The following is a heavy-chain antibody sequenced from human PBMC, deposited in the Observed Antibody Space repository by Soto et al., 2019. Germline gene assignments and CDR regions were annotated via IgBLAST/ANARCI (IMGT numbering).Heavy chain of an antibody. V-gene: IGHV3-30-3*01. CDR2: ISYDGSNK. CDR1: GFTFSSYA. CDR3: ARGDYYDRRFDS. J-gene: IGHJ4*02. Sequence: GGSLRLSCAASGFTFSSYAMHWVRQAPGKGLEWVAVISYDGSNKYYADSVKGRFTISRDNSKNTLYLQMNSLRAEDTAVYHCARGDYYDRRFDSWGQGTLVTVSS. D-gene: IGHD3-22*01.